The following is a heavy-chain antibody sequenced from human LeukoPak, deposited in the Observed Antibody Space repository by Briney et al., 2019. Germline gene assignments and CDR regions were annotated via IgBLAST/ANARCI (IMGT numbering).Heavy chain of an antibody. D-gene: IGHD2-21*02. V-gene: IGHV4-34*01. CDR2: INHSGST. CDR3: ARDRGAVTATGFNPDGAFDI. J-gene: IGHJ3*02. CDR1: GGSFSGYY. Sequence: PSETLSLTCAVYGGSFSGYYWSWIRQPPGKGLEWIGEINHSGSTNYNPSLKSRVTISVDTSKNQFSLKLSSVTAADTAVYYCARDRGAVTATGFNPDGAFDIWGQGTMVTVSS.